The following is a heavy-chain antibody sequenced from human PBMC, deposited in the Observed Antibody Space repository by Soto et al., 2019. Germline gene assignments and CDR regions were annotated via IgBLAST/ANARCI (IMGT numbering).Heavy chain of an antibody. V-gene: IGHV3-30*03. CDR3: ASPGGVTTTINYYYYGMDV. CDR2: ISYDGSNK. D-gene: IGHD4-4*01. CDR1: GFTFSSYG. Sequence: GGSLRLSCAASGFTFSSYGMHWVRQAPGKGLEWVAVISYDGSNKYYADSVKGRFTISRDNSKNTLYLQMNSLRAEDTAVYYCASPGGVTTTINYYYYGMDVWGQGTRSPSP. J-gene: IGHJ6*02.